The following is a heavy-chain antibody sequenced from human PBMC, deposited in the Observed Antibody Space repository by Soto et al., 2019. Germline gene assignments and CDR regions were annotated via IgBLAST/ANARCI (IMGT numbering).Heavy chain of an antibody. J-gene: IGHJ5*02. D-gene: IGHD1-26*01. Sequence: SRCSMSHKSKYWGWIRQPPGKGLEWIGSIYYSGSTYYNPSLKSRVTISVDTSKNQFSLKLSSVTAADTAVYYCARKISGSYGWFDPWGQGTLVTVSS. V-gene: IGHV4-39*01. CDR2: IYYSGST. CDR1: RCSMSHKSKY. CDR3: ARKISGSYGWFDP.